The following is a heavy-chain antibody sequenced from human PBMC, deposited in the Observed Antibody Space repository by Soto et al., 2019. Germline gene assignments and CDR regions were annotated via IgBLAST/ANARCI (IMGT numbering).Heavy chain of an antibody. CDR2: IRGSDGRT. D-gene: IGHD6-13*01. CDR3: AKNRERDAWYEEY. J-gene: IGHJ4*02. Sequence: EVQLLESGGGLVQPGGSLRLSCVASGFSFSNYAMTWVRQAPGKGLEWVSVIRGSDGRTYYADSVKGRFTISRDNSKNTLYLQMNSLRAEDTAVYYCAKNRERDAWYEEYWGQGTLVTVSS. V-gene: IGHV3-23*01. CDR1: GFSFSNYA.